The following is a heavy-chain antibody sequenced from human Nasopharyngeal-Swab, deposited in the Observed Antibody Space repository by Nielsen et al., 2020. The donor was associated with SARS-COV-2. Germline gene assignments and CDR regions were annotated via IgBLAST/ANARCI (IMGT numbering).Heavy chain of an antibody. Sequence: SETLSLTCTVSGGSISSGGYYWSWIRQHPGKGLEWIGYIYYSGSTYYNPSLKSRVTISVDTSKNQFSLKLSSATAADTAVYYCARAASRLGLGEDDAFDIWGQGTMVTVSS. CDR2: IYYSGST. CDR3: ARAASRLGLGEDDAFDI. CDR1: GGSISSGGYY. J-gene: IGHJ3*02. D-gene: IGHD3-10*01. V-gene: IGHV4-31*03.